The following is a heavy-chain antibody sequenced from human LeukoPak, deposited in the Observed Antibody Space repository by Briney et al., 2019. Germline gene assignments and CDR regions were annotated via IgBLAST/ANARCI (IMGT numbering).Heavy chain of an antibody. CDR3: ARYSSGWFNRYYYYGMDV. Sequence: GESLKISCKGSGYSFTSYWIGWVRQMPGKGLEWMGIIYPGDSDTRYSPSFQGQVTISADKSISTAYLQWSSLKASDTAMYYCARYSSGWFNRYYYYGMDVWGQGTTVTVSS. V-gene: IGHV5-51*01. CDR2: IYPGDSDT. CDR1: GYSFTSYW. J-gene: IGHJ6*02. D-gene: IGHD6-19*01.